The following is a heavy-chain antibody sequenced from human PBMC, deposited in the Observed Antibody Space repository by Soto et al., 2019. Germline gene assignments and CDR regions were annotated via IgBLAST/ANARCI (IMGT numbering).Heavy chain of an antibody. CDR3: ARLAPYGDYNY. D-gene: IGHD4-17*01. Sequence: PSETLSLTCTVSGGSMISYYWSWIRQPPGRGLEWIGSIYYGGSTNYNPSLKSRVTISVDTSKNQFSLTVSSVTAADTAVYYCARLAPYGDYNYWGQGTLVTVSS. V-gene: IGHV4-59*08. CDR2: IYYGGST. J-gene: IGHJ4*02. CDR1: GGSMISYY.